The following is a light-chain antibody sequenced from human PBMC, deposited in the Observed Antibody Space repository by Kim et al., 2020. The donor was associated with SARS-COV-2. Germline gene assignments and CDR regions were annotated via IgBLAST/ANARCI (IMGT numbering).Light chain of an antibody. Sequence: PGERDTLSCRASQSVSSSYLAWYQQKPGQPPRLLMYATSSKATGIPDRFSGSGSGTDFTLTISRLEPEDFAVYYCQHYGSSPRTFGPGTKVDIK. V-gene: IGKV3-20*01. CDR2: ATS. J-gene: IGKJ3*01. CDR1: QSVSSSY. CDR3: QHYGSSPRT.